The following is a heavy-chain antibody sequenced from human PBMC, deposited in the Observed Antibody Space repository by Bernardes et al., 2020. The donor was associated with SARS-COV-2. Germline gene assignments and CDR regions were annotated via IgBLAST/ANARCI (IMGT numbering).Heavy chain of an antibody. CDR3: ARQGYTSGWYLGPSDY. CDR2: ISAYNGNT. J-gene: IGHJ4*02. Sequence: ASVKVSCKASGYTFTNYGINWVRQAPGQGLEWMGWISAYNGNTNYAQKVQGRVTMTTDTSTSTAYMELRSLRSDDTAVYYCARQGYTSGWYLGPSDYWGQGTLVSVSS. V-gene: IGHV1-18*04. D-gene: IGHD6-19*01. CDR1: GYTFTNYG.